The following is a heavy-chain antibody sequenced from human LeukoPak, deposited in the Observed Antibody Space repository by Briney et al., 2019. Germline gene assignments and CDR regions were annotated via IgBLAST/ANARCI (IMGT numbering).Heavy chain of an antibody. CDR3: VREGFYFFDV. CDR1: GFTFTNNF. J-gene: IGHJ4*01. V-gene: IGHV3-7*01. Sequence: GGSLRLSCAASGFTFTNNFLSWVRQVPWKGLGWVANIKQDGSETTYRDSGRGRFTIFRDNAKDSVDLQMNRLRGEDSATYYCVREGFYFFDVWGQGTLVTVSS. CDR2: IKQDGSET.